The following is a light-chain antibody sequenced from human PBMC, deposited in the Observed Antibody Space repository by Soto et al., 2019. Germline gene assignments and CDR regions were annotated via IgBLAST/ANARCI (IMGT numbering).Light chain of an antibody. Sequence: EIVLTQSPGTLSLSPGERATLSCRASQRLSSNYLAWFQQKPGQAPRLLIYGASSRATGIPDRFSGSGSGADFTLTINRLEPEDFAVYYCQQFETFGGGTKVDIK. CDR1: QRLSSNY. CDR2: GAS. J-gene: IGKJ4*01. V-gene: IGKV3-20*01. CDR3: QQFET.